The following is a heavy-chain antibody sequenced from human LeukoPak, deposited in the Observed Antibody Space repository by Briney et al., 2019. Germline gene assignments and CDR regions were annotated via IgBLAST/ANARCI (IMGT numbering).Heavy chain of an antibody. CDR2: INHSGST. CDR1: GGSFSGYY. D-gene: IGHD1-26*01. V-gene: IGHV4-34*01. J-gene: IGHJ5*02. Sequence: PSETLSLTCAVYGGSFSGYYRSWIRQPPGKGLEWIGEINHSGSTNYNPSLKSRVTISVDTSKNQFSLKLNSVTAADTAVYYCARGQWEIRFDPWGQGTLVTVSS. CDR3: ARGQWEIRFDP.